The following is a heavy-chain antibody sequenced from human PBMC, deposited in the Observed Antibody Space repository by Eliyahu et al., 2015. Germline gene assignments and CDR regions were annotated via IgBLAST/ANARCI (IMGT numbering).Heavy chain of an antibody. D-gene: IGHD3-22*01. CDR3: ARARQYDRAIGY. V-gene: IGHV3-53*01. CDR2: IYSGGST. CDR1: GFTVXSNY. J-gene: IGHJ4*02. Sequence: EVQLVESGGGLIQPGGSLRLSCPASGFTVXSNYMSWVRQXPGKGLEWVSVIYSGGSTYYADSVKGRFTISRDNSKNTLYLQMNSLRAEDTAVYYCARARQYDRAIGYWGQGTLVTVSS.